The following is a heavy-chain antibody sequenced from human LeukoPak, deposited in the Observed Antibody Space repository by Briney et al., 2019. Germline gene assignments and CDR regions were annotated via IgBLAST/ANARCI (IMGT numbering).Heavy chain of an antibody. Sequence: GGSLRLSCAASGFTFSSYAMSWVRQAPGKGLEWVSAISGSGDTTYDADSVKGRFTISRDNSKNMLYLQMNSLRAEDTAVYYCARARSSYGYGDAFDIWGQGTMVTVSS. V-gene: IGHV3-23*01. J-gene: IGHJ3*02. CDR3: ARARSSYGYGDAFDI. CDR2: ISGSGDTT. D-gene: IGHD5-18*01. CDR1: GFTFSSYA.